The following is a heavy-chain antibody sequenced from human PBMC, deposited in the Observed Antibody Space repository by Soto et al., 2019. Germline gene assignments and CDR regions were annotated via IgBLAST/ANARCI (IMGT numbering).Heavy chain of an antibody. V-gene: IGHV1-69*01. CDR2: IIHIFGTA. Sequence: QVQLVQSGAEVKKPGSSVKVSCKASGGTFSSYAISWVRQAPGQGLEWMGGIIHIFGTANYAQKFQGRVTITADESTSTAYMELSSLRSEDTAVYYCARGTLVVVAAIPYYYYCGMYVWGQGPTVTVSS. D-gene: IGHD2-15*01. CDR1: GGTFSSYA. CDR3: ARGTLVVVAAIPYYYYCGMYV. J-gene: IGHJ6*02.